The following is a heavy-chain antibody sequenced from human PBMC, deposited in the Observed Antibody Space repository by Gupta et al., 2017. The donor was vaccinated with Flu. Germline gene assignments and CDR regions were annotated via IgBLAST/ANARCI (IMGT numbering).Heavy chain of an antibody. Sequence: QVQLQESGPGLVKPSETLSLTCAVSGYSMSTGYYWGWLRQPPGKGLEWIGSIYHSGSTYYSPSLKSRVTISVDTSKNQFSLKLSSVTAADTAVYYCARGTLELWFGEFFLNWFDPWGQGTLVTVSS. V-gene: IGHV4-38-2*01. J-gene: IGHJ5*02. CDR1: GYSMSTGYY. CDR2: IYHSGST. D-gene: IGHD3-10*01. CDR3: ARGTLELWFGEFFLNWFDP.